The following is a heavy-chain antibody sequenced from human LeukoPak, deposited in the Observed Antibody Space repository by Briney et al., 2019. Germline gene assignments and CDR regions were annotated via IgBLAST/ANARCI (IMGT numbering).Heavy chain of an antibody. CDR2: IIPIFGTA. Sequence: ASVKVSCKASGGTFSSYAISWVRQAPGQGLEWMGGIIPIFGTANYAQKSQGRVTITADESTSTAYMELSSLRSEDTAVYYCARRGNWNDLDYWGQGTLVTVSS. CDR3: ARRGNWNDLDY. J-gene: IGHJ4*02. D-gene: IGHD1-1*01. V-gene: IGHV1-69*13. CDR1: GGTFSSYA.